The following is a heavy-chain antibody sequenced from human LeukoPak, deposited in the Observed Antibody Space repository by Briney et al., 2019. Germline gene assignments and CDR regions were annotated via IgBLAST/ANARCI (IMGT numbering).Heavy chain of an antibody. D-gene: IGHD6-13*01. V-gene: IGHV3-74*01. CDR2: IKYDGGAA. Sequence: GGSLRLSCAASGFTFSSHWMHWVRQAPGKGLVWVSDIKYDGGAASYADSVEGRFTISRDNAKNTLYLQMNSLTVDDTAVYYCARGTIAAAGVDYWGLGSLVTVSS. CDR1: GFTFSSHW. J-gene: IGHJ4*02. CDR3: ARGTIAAAGVDY.